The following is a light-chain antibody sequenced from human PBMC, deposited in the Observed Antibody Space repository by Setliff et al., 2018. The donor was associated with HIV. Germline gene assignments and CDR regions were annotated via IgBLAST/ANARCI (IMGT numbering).Light chain of an antibody. V-gene: IGLV2-18*03. Sequence: QSVLTQPPSVSGSPGQSVTISCTGTSGDVGSYNRVSWYQQPPGTAPKLMISDVTNRPSGVSNRFSGSKSGNTASLTTSGLQAEDEADYYCCSYTSRTPLYVFGTGTKVTVL. J-gene: IGLJ1*01. CDR2: DVT. CDR3: CSYTSRTPLYV. CDR1: SGDVGSYNR.